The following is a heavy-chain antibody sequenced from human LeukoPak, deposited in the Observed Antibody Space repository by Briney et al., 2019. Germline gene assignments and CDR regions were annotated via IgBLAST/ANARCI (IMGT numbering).Heavy chain of an antibody. CDR3: ARPIRYYYDSSGYFNY. Sequence: PSETLSLTCAVYGGSFSNYYWRWIRQPPGKGLEWIGEINHSGSTNYNPSLKSRVTISVDTSKNQFSLKLNSVTAADTAVYYCARPIRYYYDSSGYFNYWGQGTLVTVSS. CDR2: INHSGST. CDR1: GGSFSNYY. V-gene: IGHV4-34*01. J-gene: IGHJ4*02. D-gene: IGHD3-22*01.